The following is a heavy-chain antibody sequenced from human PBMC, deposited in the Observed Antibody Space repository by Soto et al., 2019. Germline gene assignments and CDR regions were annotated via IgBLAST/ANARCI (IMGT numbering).Heavy chain of an antibody. J-gene: IGHJ6*02. Sequence: GGSLRLSCAASGFTFSSYAMHWVRQAPGKGLEWVAVISYDGSNKYYADSVKGRFTISRDNSKNTLYLQMNSLRAEDTAVYYCARDGATTVTTVYYYYGMDVWGQGTTVTVSS. CDR3: ARDGATTVTTVYYYYGMDV. V-gene: IGHV3-30-3*01. D-gene: IGHD4-4*01. CDR1: GFTFSSYA. CDR2: ISYDGSNK.